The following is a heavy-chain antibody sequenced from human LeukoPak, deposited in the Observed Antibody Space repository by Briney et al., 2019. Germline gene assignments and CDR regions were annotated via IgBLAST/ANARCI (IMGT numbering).Heavy chain of an antibody. D-gene: IGHD3-10*01. CDR2: ISRSGGST. Sequence: GGSLRLSCSASGFTFSNYAMDWVRQAPGKGLEYVSAISRSGGSTYYADSVKGRFTISRDSSKNTLYLQMNSLRAEDTAVYYCAREGGGTMVRGDFDYWGQGTLVTVSS. CDR1: GFTFSNYA. V-gene: IGHV3-64*04. CDR3: AREGGGTMVRGDFDY. J-gene: IGHJ4*02.